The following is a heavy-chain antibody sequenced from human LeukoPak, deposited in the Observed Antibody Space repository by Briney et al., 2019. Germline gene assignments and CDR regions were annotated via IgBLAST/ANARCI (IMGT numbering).Heavy chain of an antibody. J-gene: IGHJ4*02. Sequence: SETLSLTCTVSDGSISSSSYYWGWIRQPPGKGLEWIGSIYYSGSTYYNPSLKSRVTISVDTSKNQFSLKLSSVTAADTAVYYCMSHTSFDWLSRVYWGQGTLVTVSS. CDR2: IYYSGST. V-gene: IGHV4-39*01. CDR1: DGSISSSSYY. CDR3: MSHTSFDWLSRVY. D-gene: IGHD3-9*01.